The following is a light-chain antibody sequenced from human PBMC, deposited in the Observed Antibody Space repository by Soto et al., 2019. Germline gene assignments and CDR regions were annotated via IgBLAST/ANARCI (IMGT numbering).Light chain of an antibody. J-gene: IGKJ2*01. Sequence: EIVLTQSPGTVSSSPGERVTLSCRASQTIANNFLAWYQHRPGQAPRVVVYGASSRATGIPDRFSGSGSGNEFTLTISRLEPEDFAVYYCQQYDSSYTFGQGTKLE. CDR1: QTIANNF. V-gene: IGKV3-20*01. CDR3: QQYDSSYT. CDR2: GAS.